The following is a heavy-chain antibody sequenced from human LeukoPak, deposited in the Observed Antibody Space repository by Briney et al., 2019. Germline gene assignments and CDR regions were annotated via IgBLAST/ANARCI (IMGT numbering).Heavy chain of an antibody. CDR2: ISYDGSSR. CDR3: AKTPTIHTGTEIDY. Sequence: PGGSLRLSCVASGFTFSNYAMHWVRQAPGKGLERLVVISYDGSSRYYADSVKGLFTISRDNSKNTLYLQMNSLRPEDTALYYCAKTPTIHTGTEIDYWGQGTLVTVSS. V-gene: IGHV3-30*18. D-gene: IGHD3-9*01. J-gene: IGHJ4*02. CDR1: GFTFSNYA.